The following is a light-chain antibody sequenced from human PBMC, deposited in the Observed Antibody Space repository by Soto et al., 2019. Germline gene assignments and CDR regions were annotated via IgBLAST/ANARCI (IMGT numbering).Light chain of an antibody. V-gene: IGKV1-12*01. Sequence: DIQMTQSPSSLSASVVDRVTITCRASQGINNYLAWYQQKPGKAHKLLIYAASSLQSGVPSRFSGSGFGTDFTLTISSLQPEDSAIYYCQQADTFPITFGQGTRLEIK. CDR2: AAS. CDR3: QQADTFPIT. J-gene: IGKJ5*01. CDR1: QGINNY.